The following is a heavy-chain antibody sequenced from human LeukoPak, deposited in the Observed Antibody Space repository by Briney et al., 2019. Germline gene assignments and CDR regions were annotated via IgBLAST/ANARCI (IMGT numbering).Heavy chain of an antibody. Sequence: SETLSLTCTVSGGSITSTSYYWGWIRQSPGKGLQWIGNIYYSGTTYYNPSLKGRVSMSIDTSKKEFSLNLTSVTAADTAVYYCARDSHYYGSGSSDYWGQGTLVTVSS. CDR2: IYYSGTT. CDR3: ARDSHYYGSGSSDY. CDR1: GGSITSTSYY. J-gene: IGHJ4*02. D-gene: IGHD3-10*01. V-gene: IGHV4-39*07.